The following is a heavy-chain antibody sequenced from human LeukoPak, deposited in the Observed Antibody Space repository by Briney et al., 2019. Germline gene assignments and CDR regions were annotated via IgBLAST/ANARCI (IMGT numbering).Heavy chain of an antibody. Sequence: GGSLRLSCAASGFTFSSYSMNWVRQAPGKGLEWVSSISSSSSYIYYADSVKGRFTISRDNAKNSLYLQMNSLKTEDTAVYYCTTGGRGRQIGIAAAGIPYFDYWGQGTLVTVSS. CDR2: ISSSSSYI. D-gene: IGHD6-13*01. J-gene: IGHJ4*02. CDR3: TTGGRGRQIGIAAAGIPYFDY. CDR1: GFTFSSYS. V-gene: IGHV3-21*03.